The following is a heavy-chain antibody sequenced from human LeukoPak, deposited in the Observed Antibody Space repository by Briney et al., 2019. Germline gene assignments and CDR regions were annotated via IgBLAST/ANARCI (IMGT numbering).Heavy chain of an antibody. V-gene: IGHV3-48*03. D-gene: IGHD3-10*01. J-gene: IGHJ3*02. CDR3: AKSNGYGLVDI. CDR1: GFTFSSYE. Sequence: GGSLRLSCAASGFTFSSYEMNWVRQAPGKGLEWVSYISSSGSTIYYADSVKGRFTISRDNAKNSLYLQMNSLTAADTAVYYCAKSNGYGLVDIWGQGTMVTVSS. CDR2: ISSSGSTI.